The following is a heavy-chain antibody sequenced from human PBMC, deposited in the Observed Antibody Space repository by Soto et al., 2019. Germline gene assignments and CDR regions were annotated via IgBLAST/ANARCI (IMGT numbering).Heavy chain of an antibody. Sequence: SETLSLTCIVSGGSISEKYWNWVRQPPGKGLEWIGLIFANGRTDYNPSLKSRVTMSVDASKNQFSLRLTSMTAADTAVYYCVASLAASGLNWLDPWGRGTLVTVSS. V-gene: IGHV4-4*07. CDR1: GGSISEKY. J-gene: IGHJ5*02. CDR2: IFANGRT. D-gene: IGHD6-13*01. CDR3: VASLAASGLNWLDP.